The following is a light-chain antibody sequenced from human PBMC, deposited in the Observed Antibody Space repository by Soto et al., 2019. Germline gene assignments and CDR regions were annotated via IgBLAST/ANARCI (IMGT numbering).Light chain of an antibody. J-gene: IGLJ1*01. CDR3: NSYTSSSTDV. V-gene: IGLV2-14*03. Sequence: QSALTQPASVSGSPGQSITISCTGTSSDVGGFNYVSWYQQHPGKPPKLMIYDDTNRHSGVSYRFSGSKSGNTASLSISGLQAEDEADYYCNSYTSSSTDVFGTGTKLTVL. CDR2: DDT. CDR1: SSDVGGFNY.